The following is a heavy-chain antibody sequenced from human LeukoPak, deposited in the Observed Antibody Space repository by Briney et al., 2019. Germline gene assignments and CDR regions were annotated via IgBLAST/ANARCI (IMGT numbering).Heavy chain of an antibody. J-gene: IGHJ3*02. CDR1: GFTFSSYG. Sequence: GGSLRLSCAASGFTFSSYGMHWVRQAPGKGLEWVAVISYDGSNKYYADSVKGRFTISRDNSKNTLYLQMNSLRAEDTAVYYCAKGVEDAFDIWGQGTTVIVSS. CDR2: ISYDGSNK. CDR3: AKGVEDAFDI. V-gene: IGHV3-30*18.